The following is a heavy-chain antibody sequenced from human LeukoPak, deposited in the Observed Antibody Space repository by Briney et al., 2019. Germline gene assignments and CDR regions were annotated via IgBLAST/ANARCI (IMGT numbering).Heavy chain of an antibody. CDR2: SNPNSVVT. V-gene: IGHV1-2*02. J-gene: IGHJ5*02. CDR3: ASAHDYGDETWFDP. CDR1: GYIFTGYL. Sequence: GASVKGSCKASGYIFTGYLMHWVRQAPVQGLEWLGWSNPNSVVTKYAQKFTGRVTLTRETSISTAYMEVSRLRSDDTAVYYCASAHDYGDETWFDPWGQGTLVTVPS. D-gene: IGHD4-17*01.